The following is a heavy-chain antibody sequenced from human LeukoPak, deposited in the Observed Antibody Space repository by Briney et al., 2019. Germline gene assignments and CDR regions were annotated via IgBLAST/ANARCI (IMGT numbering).Heavy chain of an antibody. CDR2: IYYTGST. J-gene: IGHJ4*02. CDR3: ARVVAVSSHADYFDF. CDR1: GLTVSGNY. Sequence: GGSLRLSCAASGLTVSGNYMSWVRQAPGKGLEWVSIIYYTGSTYYADSVRGRFTISRDISKNTVYLQVNSLRAEDTAAYYCARVVAVSSHADYFDFWGQGTLVTVSS. V-gene: IGHV3-53*01. D-gene: IGHD2-15*01.